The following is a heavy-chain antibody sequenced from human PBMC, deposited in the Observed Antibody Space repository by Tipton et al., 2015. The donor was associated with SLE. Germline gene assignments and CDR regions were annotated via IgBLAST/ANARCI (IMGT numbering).Heavy chain of an antibody. CDR3: AREIRQSGWFVY. V-gene: IGHV4-38-2*02. Sequence: TLSLTCAVSGYSISSGYYWGWIRQPPGKGLEWIGSIYHSGSTYYNPSLKSRVTISVDTSKNQFSLKLSSVTAADTAVYFCAREIRQSGWFVYWGQGTLVTVSS. D-gene: IGHD6-19*01. CDR1: GYSISSGYY. CDR2: IYHSGST. J-gene: IGHJ4*02.